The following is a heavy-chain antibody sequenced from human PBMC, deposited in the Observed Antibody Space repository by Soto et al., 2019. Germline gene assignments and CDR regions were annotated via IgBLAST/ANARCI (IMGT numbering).Heavy chain of an antibody. Sequence: GGSLRLSCAASGFTFSSYSMNWVRQAPGKGLEWVSYISSSSTIYYADSVKGRFTISRDNAKNSLYLQMNSLRAEDTAVYYCARAHGSGSYYKSGGYYYYGMDVWGQGTTVTVSS. J-gene: IGHJ6*02. CDR1: GFTFSSYS. V-gene: IGHV3-48*01. CDR3: ARAHGSGSYYKSGGYYYYGMDV. D-gene: IGHD3-10*01. CDR2: ISSSSTI.